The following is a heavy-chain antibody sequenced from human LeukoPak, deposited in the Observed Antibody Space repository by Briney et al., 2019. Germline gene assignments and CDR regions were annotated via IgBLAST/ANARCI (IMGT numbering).Heavy chain of an antibody. J-gene: IGHJ4*02. CDR1: TFTLNNND. CDR2: ISRTGNSI. CDR3: ARGPYSSNGYVDY. V-gene: IGHV3-48*03. D-gene: IGHD6-13*01. Sequence: AGSLTFKCSAYTFTLNNNDRERQRLAPGKGLEWISYISRTGNSIYYADSVKGRFTISRDSAKNSLYLQMNSLRAEDTAVYYCARGPYSSNGYVDYWGQGTLFTVSS.